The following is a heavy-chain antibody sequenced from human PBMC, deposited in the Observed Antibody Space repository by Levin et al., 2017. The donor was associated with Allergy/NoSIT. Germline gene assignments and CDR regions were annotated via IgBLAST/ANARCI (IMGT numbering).Heavy chain of an antibody. CDR1: GFTFISYT. V-gene: IGHV3-21*06. D-gene: IGHD5-12*01. Sequence: GESLKISCAASGFTFISYTMNWVRQAPGKGLEWVSSISYSGEYIYYADSVEGRFTISRDNAKNSLYLQMNNLRAEDTALYFCARDGGGYDPFDYWGQGTLVTVSS. CDR2: ISYSGEYI. J-gene: IGHJ4*02. CDR3: ARDGGGYDPFDY.